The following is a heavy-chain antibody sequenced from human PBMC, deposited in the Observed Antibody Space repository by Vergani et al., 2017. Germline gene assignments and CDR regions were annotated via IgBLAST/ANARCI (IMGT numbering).Heavy chain of an antibody. J-gene: IGHJ4*02. CDR2: ISGSGGST. CDR1: GFTFSSYA. Sequence: EVQLLESGGGLVQPGGSLRLSCAASGFTFSSYAMSWVRQAPGKGLEWVSAISGSGGSTDYADSVKGRFTISRDNSENTVYLQMNSLRAEDTATYYCAKEITVAGTSFYWGQGTLVTVSS. V-gene: IGHV3-23*01. D-gene: IGHD6-19*01. CDR3: AKEITVAGTSFY.